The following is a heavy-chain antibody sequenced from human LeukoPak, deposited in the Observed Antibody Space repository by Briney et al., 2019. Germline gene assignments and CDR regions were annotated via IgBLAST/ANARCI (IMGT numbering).Heavy chain of an antibody. CDR2: ISGSDGST. V-gene: IGHV3-23*01. CDR3: AKSKVVAATMGRFDY. Sequence: SCKASGGTFSSYAMNWVRQAPGKGLEWVSAISGSDGSTYYADSVKGRFTISRDNSKNTLYLQMNSLRAEDTAVYYCAKSKVVAATMGRFDYWGQGTLVTVSS. CDR1: GGTFSSYA. D-gene: IGHD2-15*01. J-gene: IGHJ4*02.